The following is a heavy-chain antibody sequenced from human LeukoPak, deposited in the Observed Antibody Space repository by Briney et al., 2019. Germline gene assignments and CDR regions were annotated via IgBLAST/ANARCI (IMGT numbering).Heavy chain of an antibody. Sequence: PSETLSLTCTVSGGSISSGGYYWSWIRQHPGKGLEWIGYIKYSGSTHYNPSFKSRVTISVDTFKNQFSLKLSSVTAADTAVYYCARASRLGELSLGYWGQGTLVTVSS. CDR2: IKYSGST. CDR3: ARASRLGELSLGY. CDR1: GGSISSGGYY. J-gene: IGHJ4*02. D-gene: IGHD3-16*02. V-gene: IGHV4-31*03.